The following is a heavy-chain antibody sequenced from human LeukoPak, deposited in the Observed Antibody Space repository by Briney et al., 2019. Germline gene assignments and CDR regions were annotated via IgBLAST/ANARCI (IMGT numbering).Heavy chain of an antibody. D-gene: IGHD3-3*01. V-gene: IGHV3-15*01. Sequence: GGSLRLSCAASGFTFSNAWMSWVRQAPGKGLEWVGRIKSKTDGGTTDYAAPVKGRFTISRDDSKNTLYLQMNSLRAEDTAVYYCARPLRESGYFYFDSWGQGTLVPVPS. CDR2: IKSKTDGGTT. CDR3: ARPLRESGYFYFDS. J-gene: IGHJ4*02. CDR1: GFTFSNAW.